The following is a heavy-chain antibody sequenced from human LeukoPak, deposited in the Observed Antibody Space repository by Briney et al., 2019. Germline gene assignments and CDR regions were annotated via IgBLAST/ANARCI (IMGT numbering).Heavy chain of an antibody. CDR2: IKEDGSDK. CDR1: GFTFSSYV. J-gene: IGHJ2*01. Sequence: GGSLRLSCAASGFTFSSYVMSWVRQAPEKGLQWVANIKEDGSDKNYADSVKGRFTISRDNAKNLLYLQMNSLRAEDTAVYYCARWTDWYFDFWGRGTLVTVSS. V-gene: IGHV3-7*01. CDR3: ARWTDWYFDF. D-gene: IGHD3/OR15-3a*01.